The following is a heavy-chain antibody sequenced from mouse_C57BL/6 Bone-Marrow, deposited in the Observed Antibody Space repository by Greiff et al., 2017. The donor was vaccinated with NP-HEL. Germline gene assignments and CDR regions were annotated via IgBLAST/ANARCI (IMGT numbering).Heavy chain of an antibody. CDR3: AREGYELGRRDMDY. CDR1: GYTFTSYW. Sequence: QVQLQQPGAELVKPGASVKVSCKASGYTFTSYWMHWVKLRPGQGLEWFGRIHPSDSDTNYNQKFKGKATLTVDKSSSTDYMKLRSLTSEESAVYYCAREGYELGRRDMDYWGQGTTLTVSS. J-gene: IGHJ2*01. CDR2: IHPSDSDT. D-gene: IGHD4-1*01. V-gene: IGHV1-74*01.